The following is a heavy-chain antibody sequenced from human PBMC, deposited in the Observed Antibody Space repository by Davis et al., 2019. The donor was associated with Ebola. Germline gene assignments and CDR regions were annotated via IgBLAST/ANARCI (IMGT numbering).Heavy chain of an antibody. Sequence: ASVKVSCKTSGYIFSSYGITWVRQAPGQGLEWMGWVSSYTGNTFYAQKFQGRVSMTTDAATTTAYLELRSLRSDDTAVYFCARGTYFDYWGQGTLVTVSS. CDR2: VSSYTGNT. CDR1: GYIFSSYG. J-gene: IGHJ4*02. CDR3: ARGTYFDY. V-gene: IGHV1-18*01. D-gene: IGHD3-10*01.